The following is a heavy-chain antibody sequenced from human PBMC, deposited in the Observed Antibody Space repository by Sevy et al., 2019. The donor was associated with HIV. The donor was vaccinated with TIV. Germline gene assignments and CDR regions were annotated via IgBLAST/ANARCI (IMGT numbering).Heavy chain of an antibody. Sequence: SETLSLTCTVSGGSISSYYWSWIRQPPGKGLEWIGYIYYSGSTNYNPSLKSRATISVDTSKNQFSLKLSSVTAADPAVYYCARENGDSSGYHNNWFDPWGQGTLVTVSS. V-gene: IGHV4-59*01. J-gene: IGHJ5*02. CDR2: IYYSGST. CDR3: ARENGDSSGYHNNWFDP. D-gene: IGHD3-22*01. CDR1: GGSISSYY.